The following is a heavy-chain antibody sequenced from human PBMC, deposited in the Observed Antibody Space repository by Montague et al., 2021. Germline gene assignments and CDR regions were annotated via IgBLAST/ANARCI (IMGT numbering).Heavy chain of an antibody. V-gene: IGHV4-59*08. CDR2: IYDSGTT. CDR3: ARRLGIRAPFDY. Sequence: SETLSLTCTVTGGFISEFYWSWIRQSPEKGLEWIGYIYDSGTTNYNPSLKSRVTISADTSMNQFSLNLRSVTAADTAVYFCARRLGIRAPFDYWGQGTLVTVSS. J-gene: IGHJ4*02. CDR1: GGFISEFY. D-gene: IGHD7-27*01.